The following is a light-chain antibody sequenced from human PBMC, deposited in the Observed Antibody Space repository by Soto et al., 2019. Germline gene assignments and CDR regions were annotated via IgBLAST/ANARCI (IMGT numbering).Light chain of an antibody. CDR1: QSVFNT. CDR3: KQYNNWPRT. V-gene: IGKV3-15*01. Sequence: EIVLTQSPATLSVSPGERAPLSCRASQSVFNTLAWYQHKPGQAPRLLMYDASTRATGIPARFSGSGSGTEFTLTTSRMKYEDFAAEDRKQYNNWPRTVGQGNKV. CDR2: DAS. J-gene: IGKJ1*01.